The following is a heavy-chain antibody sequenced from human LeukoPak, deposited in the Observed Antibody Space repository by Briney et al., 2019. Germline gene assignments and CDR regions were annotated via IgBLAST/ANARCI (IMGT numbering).Heavy chain of an antibody. J-gene: IGHJ3*02. CDR3: ARDVPIYYDSSGYYFAFDI. V-gene: IGHV1-18*01. CDR1: GYTFTSYG. CDR2: ISGYNGNT. Sequence: ASVKVSCKASGYTFTSYGISWVRQAPGQGLEWMGWISGYNGNTNYAQKLQGRVAMTTDTSTSTAYMELRSLRSDDTAVYYRARDVPIYYDSSGYYFAFDIWGQGTMVTVSS. D-gene: IGHD3-22*01.